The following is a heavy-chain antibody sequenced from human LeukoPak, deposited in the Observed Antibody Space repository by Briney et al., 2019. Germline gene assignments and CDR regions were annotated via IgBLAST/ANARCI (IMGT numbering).Heavy chain of an antibody. CDR1: GFTFTNYA. CDR3: ARERITMVRGVRNNWFDP. J-gene: IGHJ5*02. V-gene: IGHV1-18*01. CDR2: ISVDNGNT. D-gene: IGHD3-10*01. Sequence: ASVKVSCKASGFTFTNYAISWVRQAPGQGLEWLAWISVDNGNTNYIRNLQGRVTLTTDTSTSTAYMELRNLRSDDTAVYYCARERITMVRGVRNNWFDPWGQGTLVTVSS.